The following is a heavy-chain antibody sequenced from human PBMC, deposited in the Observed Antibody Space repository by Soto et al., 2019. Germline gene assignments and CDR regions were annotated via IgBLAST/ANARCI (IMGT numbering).Heavy chain of an antibody. CDR3: STNWATSRD. D-gene: IGHD7-27*01. V-gene: IGHV3-15*01. CDR2: IKSKAYGETT. CDR1: GFTFSSAW. Sequence: VQLVESGGGLVKPGGSLRLSCAASGFTFSSAWMNWARQAPGKGPEWVARIKSKAYGETTDYAAPVMGRFTISRDDSKNTLYLQMNTLKSEDTAVYYCSTNWATSRDWGQGTLVTVSS. J-gene: IGHJ4*02.